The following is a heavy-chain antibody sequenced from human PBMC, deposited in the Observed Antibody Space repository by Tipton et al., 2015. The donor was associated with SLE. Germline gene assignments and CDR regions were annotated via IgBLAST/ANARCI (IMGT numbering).Heavy chain of an antibody. V-gene: IGHV5-51*03. D-gene: IGHD2-21*01. CDR3: AMFHCGGDCYHRGDAFDI. CDR2: IYPGDSDT. J-gene: IGHJ3*02. CDR1: GYSFTSYW. Sequence: QLVQSGAEVKKPGESLKISCKGSGYSFTSYWIGWVRQMPGKGLEWMGIIYPGDSDTRYSPFFQGHVTISADKSISTAYLQWSSLKASDTAMYYCAMFHCGGDCYHRGDAFDIWGQGTMVTVSS.